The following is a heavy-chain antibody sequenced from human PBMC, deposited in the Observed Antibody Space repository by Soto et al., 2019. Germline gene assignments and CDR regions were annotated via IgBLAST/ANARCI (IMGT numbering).Heavy chain of an antibody. D-gene: IGHD1-1*01. V-gene: IGHV3-66*01. CDR3: ASWDDLEPPGGI. CDR1: GFTVSSNY. Sequence: GGSLRLSCAASGFTVSSNYMSWVRQAPGKGLEWVSVIYSGGSTYYADSVKGRFTISRDNSKNTLYLQMNSLRAEDTAVYYCASWDDLEPPGGIWGQGTMVTVSS. J-gene: IGHJ3*02. CDR2: IYSGGST.